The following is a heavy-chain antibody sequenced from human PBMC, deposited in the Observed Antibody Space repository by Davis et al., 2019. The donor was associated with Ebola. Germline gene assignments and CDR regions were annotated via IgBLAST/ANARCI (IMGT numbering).Heavy chain of an antibody. D-gene: IGHD4-23*01. V-gene: IGHV3-23*01. CDR1: GFTFSNYA. Sequence: PGGSLRLSCAASGFTFSNYAMSWVRQAPGRGLEWVSGIVGSGDSTTYADSAKGRFTISRDNSKNTVFLQMNSLRVEDTAVYYCVRDAGWQRLDNWGQGTLVTVSS. CDR3: VRDAGWQRLDN. J-gene: IGHJ4*02. CDR2: IVGSGDST.